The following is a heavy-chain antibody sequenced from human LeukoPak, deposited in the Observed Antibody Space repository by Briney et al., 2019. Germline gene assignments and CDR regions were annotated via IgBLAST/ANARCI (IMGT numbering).Heavy chain of an antibody. Sequence: SETLSLTCNVSEGSITKLEYYWSWIRQPAGKGLEWIARVDVGGATNYNPSLKSRVSISVDPSKNQFSLKVTSVTAADTALYFCAGGPSSLELLKTWGQGTLVTVSS. CDR2: VDVGGAT. CDR1: EGSITKLEYY. V-gene: IGHV4-61*02. J-gene: IGHJ5*02. CDR3: AGGPSSLELLKT. D-gene: IGHD1-7*01.